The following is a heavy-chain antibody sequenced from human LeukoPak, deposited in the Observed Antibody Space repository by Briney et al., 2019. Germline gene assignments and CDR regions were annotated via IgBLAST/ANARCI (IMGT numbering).Heavy chain of an antibody. CDR1: GFTFSDYS. J-gene: IGHJ4*02. Sequence: GGSLRLSCAASGFTFSDYSVHWVRQAPGKGLEWVSSISTSSTYIYYADSVKGRFTISRDNARNSLYLQMNSLTVEDTAVYYCARDMGWQQFDQWGQGTLVTVSS. D-gene: IGHD5-24*01. V-gene: IGHV3-21*01. CDR2: ISTSSTYI. CDR3: ARDMGWQQFDQ.